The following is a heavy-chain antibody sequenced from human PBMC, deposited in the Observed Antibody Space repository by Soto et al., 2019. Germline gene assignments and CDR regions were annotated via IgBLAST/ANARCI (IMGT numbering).Heavy chain of an antibody. CDR2: IYYSGST. J-gene: IGHJ4*02. D-gene: IGHD3-3*01. CDR1: GGSISSYY. V-gene: IGHV4-59*01. CDR3: AAYYDFWSGYYGYIGYFDY. Sequence: SETLSLTCTVSGGSISSYYWSWIRQPPGKGLEWIGYIYYSGSTNYNPSLKSRVTISVDTSKNQFSLKLSSVTAADTAVYYCAAYYDFWSGYYGYIGYFDYWGQGTLVTVLL.